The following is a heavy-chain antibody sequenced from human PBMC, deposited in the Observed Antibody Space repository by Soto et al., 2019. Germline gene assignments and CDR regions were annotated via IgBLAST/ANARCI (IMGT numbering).Heavy chain of an antibody. V-gene: IGHV3-33*01. CDR3: ARARWELFLSTYFDY. J-gene: IGHJ4*02. D-gene: IGHD1-26*01. CDR1: GFTFSSYG. Sequence: QVQLVESGGGVVQPGRSLRLSCAASGFTFSSYGMHWVRQAPGKGLEWVAVIWYDGSNKYYADSVKGRFTISRDNSKNTLYLQMNSLRAEDTAVYYCARARWELFLSTYFDYWGQGTLVTVSS. CDR2: IWYDGSNK.